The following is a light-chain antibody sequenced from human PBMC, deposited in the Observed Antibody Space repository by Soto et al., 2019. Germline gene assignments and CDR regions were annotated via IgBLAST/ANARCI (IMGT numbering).Light chain of an antibody. CDR3: QQAYSTPWT. J-gene: IGKJ1*01. CDR1: QSISTY. CDR2: ATS. Sequence: EIQMTQSPSSLSASVGDRVTITCRASQSISTYLHWYQQKPGTAPKLLIYATSNLQSGVPSRFSGSGSGTDFTLTINSLQPEDFATYYCQQAYSTPWTFGQGTKVDI. V-gene: IGKV1-39*01.